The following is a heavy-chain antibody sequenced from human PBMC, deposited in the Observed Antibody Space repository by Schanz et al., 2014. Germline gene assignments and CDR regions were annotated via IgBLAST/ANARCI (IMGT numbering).Heavy chain of an antibody. J-gene: IGHJ4*02. CDR2: ISTSNGNT. CDR1: GYTFTDYG. V-gene: IGHV1-18*01. Sequence: QVQLVQSGAEVKKPGASVKVSCKASGYTFTDYGVIWVRQAPGQGLEWMGWISTSNGNTNYIQKLQGRVTITADKSTFTAYMDLRSLRSDDTAVYYCARDQSPYTNSSDVRYFDYWGQGSLVTVSS. D-gene: IGHD6-6*01. CDR3: ARDQSPYTNSSDVRYFDY.